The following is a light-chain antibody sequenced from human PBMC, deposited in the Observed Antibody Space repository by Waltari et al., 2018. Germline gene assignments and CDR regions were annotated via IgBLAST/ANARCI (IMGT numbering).Light chain of an antibody. Sequence: SYELTQPPSVSVSPGQTARITCSGDALPKQYSFWYQQRSGQAPVVGIYKDTERPSGIPERFSCSSSGTTVTLTISGVQAEDEAYYYCQSTDNSGTYVVFGGGTKLTVL. CDR2: KDT. V-gene: IGLV3-25*03. CDR3: QSTDNSGTYVV. CDR1: ALPKQY. J-gene: IGLJ2*01.